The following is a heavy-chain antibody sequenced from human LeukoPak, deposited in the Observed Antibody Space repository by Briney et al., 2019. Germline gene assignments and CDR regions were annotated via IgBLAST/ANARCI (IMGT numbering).Heavy chain of an antibody. J-gene: IGHJ4*02. Sequence: GGSLRLSCAASGFTVSSNHMTWVRQAPGKGLEWVSEIYTGGLTFYADSVTGRFTISRDNSKNTVYLQMNSLGVEDMARYYCARDNAPAGGGLDYWGQGTLVTVSS. CDR1: GFTVSSNH. V-gene: IGHV3-53*01. D-gene: IGHD2-2*01. CDR3: ARDNAPAGGGLDY. CDR2: IYTGGLT.